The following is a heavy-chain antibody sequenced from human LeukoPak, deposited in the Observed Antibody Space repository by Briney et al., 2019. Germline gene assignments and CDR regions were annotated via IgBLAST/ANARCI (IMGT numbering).Heavy chain of an antibody. CDR2: ISGSGGST. J-gene: IGHJ4*02. V-gene: IGHV3-23*01. Sequence: QSGGSLRLSCAASGFTFSSYSMNWVRQAPGKGLEWVSAISGSGGSTYYADSVKGRFTISRDNSKNTLYLQMNSLRAEDTAVYYCAKDIVVVPAVPDYWGQGTLVTVSS. CDR3: AKDIVVVPAVPDY. D-gene: IGHD2-2*01. CDR1: GFTFSSYS.